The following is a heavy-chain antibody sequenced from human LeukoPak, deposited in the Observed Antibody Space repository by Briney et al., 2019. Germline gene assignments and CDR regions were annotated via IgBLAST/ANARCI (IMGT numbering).Heavy chain of an antibody. Sequence: GGSLRLSCAASGFTFSDYYMSWIRQAPGKGLEWVSYISSSGSTIYYADSVKGRFTISRDNAKNSLYLQMNSLRAEDTAVYYCARDRRYYDSSGTGYYYYGMDVWGQGTTVTVSS. V-gene: IGHV3-11*01. CDR2: ISSSGSTI. CDR1: GFTFSDYY. CDR3: ARDRRYYDSSGTGYYYYGMDV. J-gene: IGHJ6*02. D-gene: IGHD3-22*01.